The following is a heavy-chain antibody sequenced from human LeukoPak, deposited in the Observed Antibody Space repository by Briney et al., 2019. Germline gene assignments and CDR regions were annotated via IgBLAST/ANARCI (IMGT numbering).Heavy chain of an antibody. CDR3: ARANCSSTSCYTGFYYYYYGMDV. CDR1: GGTFSSYA. J-gene: IGHJ6*02. D-gene: IGHD2-2*02. Sequence: SVKVSCKASGGTFSSYAISWVRQAPGQGLEWMGGIIPIFGTANYAQKFQGRVTITADESTSTAYMELSSLRSEDTAVYYCARANCSSTSCYTGFYYYYYGMDVWGQGTTVTVSS. CDR2: IIPIFGTA. V-gene: IGHV1-69*13.